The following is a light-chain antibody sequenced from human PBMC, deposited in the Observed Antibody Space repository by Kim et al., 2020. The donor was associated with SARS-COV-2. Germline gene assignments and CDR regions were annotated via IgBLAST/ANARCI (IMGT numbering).Light chain of an antibody. CDR1: QSVSSN. V-gene: IGKV3-15*01. Sequence: SVSPGERATLSCRASQSVSSNLAWYQQKPGQAPRLLNYGASTRATGIPARFRGSGSGTEFTLTISSLQSEDFAVYYCQQYNNWWTFGQGTKVDIK. CDR3: QQYNNWWT. J-gene: IGKJ1*01. CDR2: GAS.